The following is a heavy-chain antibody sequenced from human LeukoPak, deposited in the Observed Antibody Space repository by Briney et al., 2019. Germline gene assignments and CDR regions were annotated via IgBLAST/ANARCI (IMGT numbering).Heavy chain of an antibody. J-gene: IGHJ6*02. CDR1: GYTFTSYG. Sequence: ASVKVSCKASGYTFTSYGISWVRQAPGQGLEWMGWISAYNGNTNYAQKLQGRVTMTTDTSTSTAYMELRSLRTDDTAVYYCARGSVYYWNYYGMDVWGQGTTVTVSS. V-gene: IGHV1-18*01. CDR3: ARGSVYYWNYYGMDV. D-gene: IGHD3-3*01. CDR2: ISAYNGNT.